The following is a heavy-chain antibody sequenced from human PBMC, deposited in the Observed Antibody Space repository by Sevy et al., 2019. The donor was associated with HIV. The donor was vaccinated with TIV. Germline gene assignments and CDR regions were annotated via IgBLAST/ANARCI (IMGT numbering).Heavy chain of an antibody. J-gene: IGHJ3*01. V-gene: IGHV3-48*02. CDR1: GFTFSSYS. CDR2: ISSSSTI. CDR3: ARDGRRDTAMVTGFDF. D-gene: IGHD5-18*01. Sequence: GGSLRLSCAASGFTFSSYSMNWVRQAPGKGLEWVSYISSSSTIYYADSVKGRFTISRDNAKNSLYLQMNSLRDEDTAVYYCARDGRRDTAMVTGFDFWGQGTMVTVSS.